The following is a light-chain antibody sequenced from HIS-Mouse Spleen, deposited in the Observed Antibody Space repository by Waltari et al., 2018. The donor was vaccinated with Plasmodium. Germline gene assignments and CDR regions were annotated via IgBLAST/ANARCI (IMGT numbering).Light chain of an antibody. CDR2: QDS. V-gene: IGLV3-1*01. CDR1: TLGDKY. J-gene: IGLJ1*01. Sequence: SYELTQPPSVSVSPGQTASITCSGATLGDKYACWYQQKPGHSPVLVIYQDSKRPSGIPERFSGSNSGNTATLTISGTQAMDEADYYCQAWDSSTDYVFGTGTKVTVL. CDR3: QAWDSSTDYV.